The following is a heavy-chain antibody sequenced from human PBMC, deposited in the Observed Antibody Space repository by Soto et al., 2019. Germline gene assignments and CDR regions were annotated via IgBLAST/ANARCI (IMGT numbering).Heavy chain of an antibody. V-gene: IGHV3-30*18. D-gene: IGHD6-13*01. Sequence: LRLSCAASGFSFSSHAMSWVRQAPGKGLEWVAVISYDGSNKYYADSVKGRFTISRDNSKNTLYLQMNSLRAEDTAVYYCAKDVVPRIATNWFDPWGQGTLVTVSS. J-gene: IGHJ5*02. CDR3: AKDVVPRIATNWFDP. CDR1: GFSFSSHA. CDR2: ISYDGSNK.